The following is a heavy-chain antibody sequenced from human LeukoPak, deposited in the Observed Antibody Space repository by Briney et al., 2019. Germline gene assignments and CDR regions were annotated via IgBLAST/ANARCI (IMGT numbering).Heavy chain of an antibody. CDR3: ARGRYSSPFDY. CDR1: GGSISSNSYY. D-gene: IGHD6-19*01. CDR2: INHSGST. Sequence: SETLSLTCTVSGGSISSNSYYWSWIRQPPGKGPEWIGEINHSGSTNYNPSLKSRVTISVDTSKNQFSLKLSSVTAADTAVYYCARGRYSSPFDYWGQGTLVTVSS. V-gene: IGHV4-39*07. J-gene: IGHJ4*02.